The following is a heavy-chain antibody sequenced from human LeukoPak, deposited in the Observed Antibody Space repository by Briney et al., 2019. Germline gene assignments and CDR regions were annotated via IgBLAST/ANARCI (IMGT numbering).Heavy chain of an antibody. Sequence: GASVKVSCKASGYTFTTYYLHWVRQAPGQGLEWMGVIDPSGGRTSYAQKFQGRVTMTRDTSTSTVYMDLSSLRSEDTAVYYCARAYIKLYYFDYWGQGTLVTVSS. CDR2: IDPSGGRT. CDR3: ARAYIKLYYFDY. CDR1: GYTFTTYY. D-gene: IGHD1-1*01. V-gene: IGHV1-46*01. J-gene: IGHJ4*02.